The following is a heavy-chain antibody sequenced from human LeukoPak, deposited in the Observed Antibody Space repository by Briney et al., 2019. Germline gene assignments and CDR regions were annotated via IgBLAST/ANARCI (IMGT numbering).Heavy chain of an antibody. D-gene: IGHD5-24*01. J-gene: IGHJ4*02. CDR1: GGSISSYY. V-gene: IGHV4-59*01. Sequence: PSETLSLTCTVSGGSISSYYWSRIRQPPGKGLEWIGYIYYSGSTNYNPSLKSRVTISVDTSKNQFSLKLSSVTAADTAVYYCARADGYNYAIDYWGQGTLVTVSS. CDR3: ARADGYNYAIDY. CDR2: IYYSGST.